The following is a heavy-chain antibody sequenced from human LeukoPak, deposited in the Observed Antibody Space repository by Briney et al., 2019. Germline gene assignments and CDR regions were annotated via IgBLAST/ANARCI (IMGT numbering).Heavy chain of an antibody. CDR2: IIPIFGTA. CDR3: AKYYYDSSGNYDY. Sequence: ASVKVSCKASGGTFSSYAFSGVRQAPGQGLEWMGGIIPIFGTANYAQKFQGRVTITADESTSTAYMELSSLRSEDTAVYYCAKYYYDSSGNYDYWGQGTLVTVSS. V-gene: IGHV1-69*01. J-gene: IGHJ4*02. CDR1: GGTFSSYA. D-gene: IGHD3-22*01.